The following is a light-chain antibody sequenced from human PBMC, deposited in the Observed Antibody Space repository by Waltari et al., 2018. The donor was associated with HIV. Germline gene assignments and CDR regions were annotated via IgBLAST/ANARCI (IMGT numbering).Light chain of an antibody. Sequence: QSVLTQPPSASGTPGQRVTISCSGSSSNIGSNTVNWYQQLPGAAPKLLNYANNRRPSGVPDRFAGTKSGTSASLAISGLQSEDDADYYCAAWDDSLNGYVFGTGTKVTVL. CDR3: AAWDDSLNGYV. CDR1: SSNIGSNT. V-gene: IGLV1-44*01. CDR2: ANN. J-gene: IGLJ1*01.